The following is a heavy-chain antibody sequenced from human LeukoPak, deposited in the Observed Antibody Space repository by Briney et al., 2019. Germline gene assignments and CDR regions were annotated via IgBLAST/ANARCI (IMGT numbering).Heavy chain of an antibody. D-gene: IGHD3-10*01. J-gene: IGHJ4*02. CDR3: ARGNMVRGVYFDY. Sequence: PSETLSLTCTVSGGSISSYYWSWIRQPAGKGLEWIGRIYPSGNTNFNPSLMNRVTMSIDTSKNQFSLKLSSVTAADTAVYYCARGNMVRGVYFDYWGQGTLVTVSS. CDR1: GGSISSYY. V-gene: IGHV4-4*07. CDR2: IYPSGNT.